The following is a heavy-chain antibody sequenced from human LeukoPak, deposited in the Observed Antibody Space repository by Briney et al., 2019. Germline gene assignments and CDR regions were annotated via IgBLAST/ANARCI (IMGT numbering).Heavy chain of an antibody. CDR3: ARRIAAAGPDDY. CDR2: INSDGSST. CDR1: GFTFSSYW. Sequence: GGSLRLSCAASGFTFSSYWMHWVRQAPGKGLVWVSRINSDGSSTSYADSVKGRFTISRDNAKNTLYLQMNSLRAEDTAVYYCARRIAAAGPDDYWGQGTLVTVSS. V-gene: IGHV3-74*01. J-gene: IGHJ4*02. D-gene: IGHD6-13*01.